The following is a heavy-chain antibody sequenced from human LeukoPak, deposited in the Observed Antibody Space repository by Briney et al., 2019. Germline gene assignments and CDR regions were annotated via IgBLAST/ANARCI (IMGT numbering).Heavy chain of an antibody. V-gene: IGHV3-66*01. CDR1: GFTVSSNY. D-gene: IGHD3-22*01. CDR3: AISASYDSTSYYIYYFLDV. J-gene: IGHJ6*03. CDR2: IYTDGTT. Sequence: QPGRSLRLSCAASGFTVSSNYMSWVRQAPGKGLEWVSVIYTDGTTHYADSVKGRFTISRDSSKNTLYLQMSSLRAEDTAVYYCAISASYDSTSYYIYYFLDVWGKGTTVTISS.